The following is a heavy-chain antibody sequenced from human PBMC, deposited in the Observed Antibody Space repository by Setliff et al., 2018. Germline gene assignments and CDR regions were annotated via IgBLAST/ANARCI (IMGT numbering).Heavy chain of an antibody. V-gene: IGHV3-23*01. J-gene: IGHJ4*02. CDR2: INPAGAKT. CDR1: GLTFSSYA. D-gene: IGHD1-26*01. Sequence: GGSLRLSCAVSGLTFSSYAMNWVRQAPGKGLEWVSNINPAGAKTYYADSVKGRFTISRDNSKNTLYLQMNSLRAEDTAVYYCARDRGGATTRDFWGQGTLVTVSS. CDR3: ARDRGGATTRDF.